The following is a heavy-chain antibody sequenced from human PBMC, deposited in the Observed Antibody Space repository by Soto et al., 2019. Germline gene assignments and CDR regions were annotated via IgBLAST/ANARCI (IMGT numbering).Heavy chain of an antibody. CDR2: ISSSSSTI. CDR3: ARSGGKTSFNWFDP. J-gene: IGHJ5*02. CDR1: GFPFSSYW. V-gene: IGHV3-48*01. Sequence: GGSLRLSCAASGFPFSSYWMSWVRQAPGKGLEWVSYISSSSSTIYYADSVKGRFTISRDNAKNSLYLQMNSLRAEDTAVYYCARSGGKTSFNWFDPWGQGTLVTVSS. D-gene: IGHD2-2*01.